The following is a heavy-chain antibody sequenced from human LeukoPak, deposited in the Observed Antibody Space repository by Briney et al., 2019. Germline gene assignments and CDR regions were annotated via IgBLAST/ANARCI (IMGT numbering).Heavy chain of an antibody. J-gene: IGHJ4*02. V-gene: IGHV4-38-2*02. D-gene: IGHD3-22*01. CDR1: GYSISSGYY. Sequence: PSETLSLTCTVSGYSISSGYYWGWIRQPPGKGLEWIGEINHSGSTNYNPSLKSRVTISVDTSKNQFSLKLSSVTAADTAVYYCARGSITMTHWGQGTLVTVSS. CDR3: ARGSITMTH. CDR2: INHSGST.